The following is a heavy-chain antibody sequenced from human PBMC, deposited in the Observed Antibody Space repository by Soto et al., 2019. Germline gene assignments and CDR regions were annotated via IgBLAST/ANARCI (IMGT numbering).Heavy chain of an antibody. CDR1: GFTVSGNS. V-gene: IGHV3-53*02. Sequence: EVQLVETGGDLIQPGGSLRLSCAASGFTVSGNSMTWVRQAPGKGLEWISIIYSDNNTDYADSVKGRFSISRDTSKNILYLQMNSLRAEDTAEYYCARHYSAMGVWGQGTTVTVSS. J-gene: IGHJ6*02. CDR3: ARHYSAMGV. CDR2: IYSDNNT.